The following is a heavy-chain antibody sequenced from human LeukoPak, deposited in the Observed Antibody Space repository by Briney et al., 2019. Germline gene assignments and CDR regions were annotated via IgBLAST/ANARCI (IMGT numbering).Heavy chain of an antibody. D-gene: IGHD2-2*01. CDR3: ARHGAVVPAALYYYGMDV. Sequence: SVKVSCKASGGTFSSYAISWVRQAPGQGLEWMGRIIPILGIASYAQKFQGRVTITADKSTSTAYMELSSLRSEDTAVYYCARHGAVVPAALYYYGMDVWGQGTTVTVSS. CDR2: IIPILGIA. CDR1: GGTFSSYA. V-gene: IGHV1-69*04. J-gene: IGHJ6*02.